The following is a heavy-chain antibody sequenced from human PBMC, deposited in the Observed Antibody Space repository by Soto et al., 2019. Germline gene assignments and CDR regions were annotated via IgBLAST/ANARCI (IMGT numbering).Heavy chain of an antibody. D-gene: IGHD5-12*01. Sequence: QITLKESGPTMVKPTQTLTLTCTLAGFSLSTSGVGVGWIRQPPGKALEWLALVYWDDDKRYSPSLKSRLTITKGTSKTQVVLTMTNMDPVDTATYYCAHRPGGSGAVTFDYWGQGTLVTVSS. J-gene: IGHJ4*02. CDR3: AHRPGGSGAVTFDY. V-gene: IGHV2-5*02. CDR2: VYWDDDK. CDR1: GFSLSTSGVG.